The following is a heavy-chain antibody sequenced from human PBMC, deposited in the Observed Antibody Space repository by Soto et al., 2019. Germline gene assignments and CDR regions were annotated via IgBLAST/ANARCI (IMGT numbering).Heavy chain of an antibody. V-gene: IGHV1-18*01. D-gene: IGHD2-15*01. Sequence: ASVKVSCKASGYTFTSHGISWVRQAPGQGLEWMGWISAYNGNTNYAQKLQGRVTMTTDTSTSTAYMELRSLRSDDTAVYYCARYVAWGNSIVAVVAATPPYFDYWGQGTLVTVS. CDR3: ARYVAWGNSIVAVVAATPPYFDY. CDR1: GYTFTSHG. CDR2: ISAYNGNT. J-gene: IGHJ4*02.